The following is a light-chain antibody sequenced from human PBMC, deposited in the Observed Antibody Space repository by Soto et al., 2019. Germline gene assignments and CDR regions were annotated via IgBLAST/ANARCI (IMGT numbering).Light chain of an antibody. CDR2: DAS. V-gene: IGKV1-5*01. CDR1: QSISSW. Sequence: DIPMTQSPSTLSASVGDRVTITCRASQSISSWLAWYQQKPGKAPKLLIYDASSLESGVSSRFSGSGSGTEFTLIISSIQPDDFATHYCQQYNSYSPWTFGQGTKVEIK. CDR3: QQYNSYSPWT. J-gene: IGKJ1*01.